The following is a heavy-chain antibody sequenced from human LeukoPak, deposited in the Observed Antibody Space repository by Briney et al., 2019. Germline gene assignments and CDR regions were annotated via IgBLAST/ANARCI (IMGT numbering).Heavy chain of an antibody. CDR3: AREHLITMVRGVNLPLDY. V-gene: IGHV3-33*01. CDR2: IWYDGSNK. CDR1: GFTFSSYG. J-gene: IGHJ4*02. Sequence: GGSLRLSCAASGFTFSSYGMHWVRQAPGKGLEWVAVIWYDGSNKYYADSVKGRFTISRDNSKNTLYLQMNSLRAEDTAVYYCAREHLITMVRGVNLPLDYWGQGTLVTVSS. D-gene: IGHD3-10*01.